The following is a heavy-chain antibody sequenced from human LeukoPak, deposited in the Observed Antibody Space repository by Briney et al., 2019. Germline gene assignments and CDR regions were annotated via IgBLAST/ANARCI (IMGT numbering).Heavy chain of an antibody. J-gene: IGHJ5*02. D-gene: IGHD6-19*01. CDR1: GFTFNKYG. CDR2: INPNSGGT. V-gene: IGHV1-2*02. Sequence: ASVKVSCKASGFTFNKYGITWVRQAPGQGLEWMGWINPNSGGTNYAQKFQGRVTMTRDTSISTAYMELSRLRSDDTAVYYCARGAVAVLDPWGQGTLVTVSS. CDR3: ARGAVAVLDP.